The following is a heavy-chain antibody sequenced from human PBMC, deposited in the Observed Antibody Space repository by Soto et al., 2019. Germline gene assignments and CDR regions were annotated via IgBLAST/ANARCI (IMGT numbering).Heavy chain of an antibody. CDR1: GYSFNEFG. V-gene: IGHV3-33*01. D-gene: IGHD2-2*01. CDR3: ARENAPPYFDY. J-gene: IGHJ4*02. Sequence: PGGSLRLSCVASGYSFNEFGIHWVRQAPGKGLEWVAVIWYKGKKTNYVESVKGRFTISRDTSTNTVYLQMNSLRAEDTAVYYCARENAPPYFDYWGQGTLVTVSS. CDR2: IWYKGKKT.